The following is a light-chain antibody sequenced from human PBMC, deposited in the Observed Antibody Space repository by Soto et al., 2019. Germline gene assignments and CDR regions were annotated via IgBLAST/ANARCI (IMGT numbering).Light chain of an antibody. V-gene: IGKV3-15*01. J-gene: IGKJ1*01. CDR1: QSVSSAY. Sequence: EIVLTQSPGTLSLSPGERAKRSGRGIQSVSSAYLAWYQQKPGQAPRLLIYGASTRATGIPARFSGSGSGTEFTLTISSLQSEDFAVYYCQQYNNWPTRTFGQGTKVDIK. CDR2: GAS. CDR3: QQYNNWPTRT.